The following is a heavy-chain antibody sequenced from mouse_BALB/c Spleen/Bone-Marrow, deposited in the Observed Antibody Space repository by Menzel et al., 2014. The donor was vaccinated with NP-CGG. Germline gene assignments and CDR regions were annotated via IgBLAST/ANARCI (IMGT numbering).Heavy chain of an antibody. D-gene: IGHD2-3*01. Sequence: EVQLQQSGAELVKPGASVKLSCTASGFNIKDTYMHWVKQRPEQGLEWIGRIDSANGNTKYDPKFQGKATITADTSSNTAHLHLSSLTSEDTAVYYCANDWFAYWGQGTLVTVST. CDR2: IDSANGNT. CDR3: ANDWFAY. J-gene: IGHJ3*01. V-gene: IGHV14-3*02. CDR1: GFNIKDTY.